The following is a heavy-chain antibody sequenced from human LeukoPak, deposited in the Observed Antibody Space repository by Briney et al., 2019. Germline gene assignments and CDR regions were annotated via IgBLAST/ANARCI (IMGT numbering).Heavy chain of an antibody. CDR1: GGTFSSYA. Sequence: SVKVSCKAYGGTFSSYAISWVRQAPGRGLEWMGGIIPIFGTANYAQKFQGRVTITADESTSTAYMELSSLRSDDTGVYYCARGSSGYYFDYWGQGNLVTVSS. CDR2: IIPIFGTA. V-gene: IGHV1-69*13. D-gene: IGHD3-22*01. J-gene: IGHJ4*02. CDR3: ARGSSGYYFDY.